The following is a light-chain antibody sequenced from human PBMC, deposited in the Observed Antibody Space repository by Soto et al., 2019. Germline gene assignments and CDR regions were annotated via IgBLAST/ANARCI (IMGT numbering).Light chain of an antibody. CDR3: AAWDGSLKGYV. CDR2: RNN. V-gene: IGLV1-44*01. J-gene: IGLJ1*01. Sequence: VLTQPPSTSGTPGQRFTISCSGSSSNIGSNTVNWYQQLPGTAPKLLIYRNNQRPSGVPDRFSGSKSGTSASLAISGLQSEDEADYYCAAWDGSLKGYVFATGTKVTVL. CDR1: SSNIGSNT.